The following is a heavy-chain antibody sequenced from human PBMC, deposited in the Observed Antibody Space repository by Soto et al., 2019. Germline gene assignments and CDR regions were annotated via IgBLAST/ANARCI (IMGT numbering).Heavy chain of an antibody. CDR1: GGTFSSYA. CDR3: ARDLNYDSSGYLVY. D-gene: IGHD3-22*01. J-gene: IGHJ4*02. Sequence: GASVKVSCKASGGTFSSYAISWVRQAPGQGLEWMGGIIPIFGTANYAQKFQGRVTITADESTSTAYMELSSLRSEDTAVYYCARDLNYDSSGYLVYWGQGTLVTVSS. CDR2: IIPIFGTA. V-gene: IGHV1-69*13.